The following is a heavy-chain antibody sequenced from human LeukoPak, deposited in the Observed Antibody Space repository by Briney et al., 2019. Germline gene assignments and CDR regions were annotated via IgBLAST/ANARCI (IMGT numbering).Heavy chain of an antibody. J-gene: IGHJ4*02. D-gene: IGHD6-13*01. CDR1: GYTFIGYD. V-gene: IGHV1-8*01. Sequence: GASVKVSCKTSGYTFIGYDINWVRQAPGQGLEWMGWMKSNSGDTHFAQKFQGRLTMTGNTSISTAFMELSSLRSEDTAVYYCARGEYSSSWYPLDYWGQGSLVTVSS. CDR2: MKSNSGDT. CDR3: ARGEYSSSWYPLDY.